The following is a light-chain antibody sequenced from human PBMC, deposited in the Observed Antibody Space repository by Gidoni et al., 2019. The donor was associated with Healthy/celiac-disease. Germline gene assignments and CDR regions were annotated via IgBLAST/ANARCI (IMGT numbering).Light chain of an antibody. CDR3: QSYDSSLSGV. CDR1: SSNIGAGYD. Sequence: QSVLTQPPPVSGAPGQRVTLACTGSSSNIGAGYDVPCYQQLPGTAPKLLIYGNSNRPSGVPDRFSGSKSGTSASLAITGLQAEDEADYYCQSYDSSLSGVFGGGTKLTVL. CDR2: GNS. J-gene: IGLJ3*02. V-gene: IGLV1-40*01.